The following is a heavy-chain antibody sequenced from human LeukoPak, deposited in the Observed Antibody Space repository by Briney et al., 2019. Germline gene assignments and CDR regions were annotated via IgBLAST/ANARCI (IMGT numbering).Heavy chain of an antibody. V-gene: IGHV4-59*01. J-gene: IGHJ3*02. Sequence: NSSETLSLTCTVSGVSISSYYWSWIRQPPGKGLEWIGYIYYSGSTNYNPSLKSRVTISVDTSKNQFSLKLSSVTAADTAVYYCARDGAGRGELPEDDAFDIWGQGTMVTVSS. CDR1: GVSISSYY. D-gene: IGHD1-7*01. CDR3: ARDGAGRGELPEDDAFDI. CDR2: IYYSGST.